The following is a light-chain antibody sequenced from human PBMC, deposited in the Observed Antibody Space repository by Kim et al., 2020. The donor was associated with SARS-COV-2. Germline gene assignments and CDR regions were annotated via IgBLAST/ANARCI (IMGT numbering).Light chain of an antibody. J-gene: IGLJ1*01. Sequence: SELPQDPAVSVALGQTVRITCQGDSLRSYYASWYQQKPGQAPVLVIYGKNNRPSGIPDRFSGSSSGNTASLTITGAQAEDEADYYCNSRDSSGNHYVFG. V-gene: IGLV3-19*01. CDR1: SLRSYY. CDR2: GKN. CDR3: NSRDSSGNHYV.